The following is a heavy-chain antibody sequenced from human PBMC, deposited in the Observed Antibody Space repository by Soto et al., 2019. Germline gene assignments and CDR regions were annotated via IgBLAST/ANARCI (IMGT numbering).Heavy chain of an antibody. Sequence: QVQLVESGGGLVQPGGALRLSCAVSGFRLIDYEMSWSRQAPGQGPEWVSFISRSGYTIYYVDCVERRFSISRDNAKNSVYLQVRSLRVEDTAAYFCARGSGWFEADSFDLCGQGTIVTVSA. J-gene: IGHJ3*01. CDR1: GFRLIDYE. D-gene: IGHD3-22*01. CDR2: ISRSGYTI. V-gene: IGHV3-11*01. CDR3: ARGSGWFEADSFDL.